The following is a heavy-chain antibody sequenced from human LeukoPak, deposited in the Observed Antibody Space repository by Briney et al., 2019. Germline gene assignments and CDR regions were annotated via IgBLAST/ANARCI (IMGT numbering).Heavy chain of an antibody. CDR3: ARDPRYCSSTSCHDAFDI. CDR1: GFTFSSYW. D-gene: IGHD2-2*01. CDR2: IKQDGSEK. J-gene: IGHJ3*02. V-gene: IGHV3-7*01. Sequence: PGGSLRLSCAASGFTFSSYWMSWVRQAPGKGVEWVANIKQDGSEKYYVDSVKGRFTISRDNAKNSLYLQMNSLRAEDTAVYYCARDPRYCSSTSCHDAFDIWGQGTMVTVSS.